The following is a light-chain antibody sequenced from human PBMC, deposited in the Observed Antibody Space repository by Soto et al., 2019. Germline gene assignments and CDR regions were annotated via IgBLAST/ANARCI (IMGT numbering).Light chain of an antibody. CDR2: YDS. V-gene: IGLV3-21*04. J-gene: IGLJ1*01. CDR3: QVWDISTDHYV. CDR1: NIGSKR. Sequence: SYELTQPPSVSVAPEKTARITCGGNNIGSKRVHWYRQKPGQAPVLVIYYDSDRPSRIPERFSGSNSGNTATLTISRVEAGDEADYYCQVWDISTDHYVFGTGTKLTVL.